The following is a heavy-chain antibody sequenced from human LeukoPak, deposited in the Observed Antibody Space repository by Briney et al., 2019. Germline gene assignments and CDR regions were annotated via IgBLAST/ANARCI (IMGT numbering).Heavy chain of an antibody. CDR3: AKQLGYCSDGSCYFPY. CDR2: ISNNGGYT. V-gene: IGHV3-23*01. Sequence: GGSLGLSCTASGFTFSSSAMSWVRQAPGKGLEWVSAISNNGGYTYYADSVQGRFTISRDNSKSTLCLQMNSLRAEDTAVYYCAKQLGYCSDGSCYFPYWGQGTLVTVSS. D-gene: IGHD2-15*01. J-gene: IGHJ4*02. CDR1: GFTFSSSA.